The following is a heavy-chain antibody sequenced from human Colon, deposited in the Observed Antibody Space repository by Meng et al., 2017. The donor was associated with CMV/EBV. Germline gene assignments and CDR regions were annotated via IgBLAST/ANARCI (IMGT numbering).Heavy chain of an antibody. D-gene: IGHD3-10*01. CDR1: YTFTTYY. CDR2: INPSGGST. Sequence: YTFTTYYIPWVRRAPGQGLEWMGMINPSGGSTSYSHKFQDRISMTRDTSTSTVYMNLGGLRSDDTAVYYCARDNPQPRWGWSGSPAEYWGGGSLVTVSS. CDR3: ARDNPQPRWGWSGSPAEY. J-gene: IGHJ4*02. V-gene: IGHV1-46*01.